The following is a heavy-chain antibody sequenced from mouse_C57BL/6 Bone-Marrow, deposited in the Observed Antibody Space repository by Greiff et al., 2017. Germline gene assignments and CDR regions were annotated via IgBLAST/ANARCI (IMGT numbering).Heavy chain of an antibody. CDR3: TVGYRGSCYFDN. Sequence: VQLQQSGAELVRPGASVKLSCTASGFNIKDDYMHWVKQRPEQGLEWIGWFDPENGDTEYASKFQGKATITADTSSNTAYLQLSSLTSKDTAVYYCTVGYRGSCYFDNWGQGTTLTVSS. V-gene: IGHV14-4*01. J-gene: IGHJ2*01. CDR2: FDPENGDT. D-gene: IGHD1-1*02. CDR1: GFNIKDDY.